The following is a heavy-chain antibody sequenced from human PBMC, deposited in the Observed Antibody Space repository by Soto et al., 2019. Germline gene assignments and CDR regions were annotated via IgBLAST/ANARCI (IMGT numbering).Heavy chain of an antibody. CDR1: GGTLKNYG. J-gene: IGHJ3*02. D-gene: IGHD3-10*01. CDR3: ARLGSRITMVGGPSDAFDI. CDR2: VNPIFATT. Sequence: QVQLVQSGAEVRKPGSSVKVSCKASGGTLKNYGLSWVRQAPGQGLEWMGGVNPIFATTNYAQKFQGRVTISADKSTGTADMELSSLRSEDTAMYYCARLGSRITMVGGPSDAFDIWGQGTMVTVSS. V-gene: IGHV1-69*06.